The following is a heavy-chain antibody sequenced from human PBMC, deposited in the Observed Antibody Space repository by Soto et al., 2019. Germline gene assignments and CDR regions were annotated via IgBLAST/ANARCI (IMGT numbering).Heavy chain of an antibody. D-gene: IGHD1-26*01. CDR1: GGSISTNNW. V-gene: IGHV4-4*02. CDR3: ARERGAGTYQGFDY. Sequence: QMHLQESGPGLVRPSGTLSLTCTVSGGSISTNNWWHWVRQSPEKGLEWIGEIHHTGSINYSPSLKSRVTMSIDQSNSQFSSSLTSVTAADTAVYFCARERGAGTYQGFDYWGQGSLVTVSS. CDR2: IHHTGSI. J-gene: IGHJ4*02.